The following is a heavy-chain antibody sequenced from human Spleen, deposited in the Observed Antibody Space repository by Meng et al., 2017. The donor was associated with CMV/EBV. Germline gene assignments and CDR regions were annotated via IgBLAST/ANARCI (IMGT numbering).Heavy chain of an antibody. V-gene: IGHV3-30-3*01. D-gene: IGHD5-12*01. CDR1: GFTFSSYA. J-gene: IGHJ4*02. CDR3: AICRGSRYSGYDWQLDY. Sequence: GGSLRLSCAASGFTFSSYAMHWVRQAPGNGLEWVAVISYDGSNKYYADSVKGRFTITRDNSKNTLYLQMNSLRAEDTAVYYCAICRGSRYSGYDWQLDYWGQGTLVTVSS. CDR2: ISYDGSNK.